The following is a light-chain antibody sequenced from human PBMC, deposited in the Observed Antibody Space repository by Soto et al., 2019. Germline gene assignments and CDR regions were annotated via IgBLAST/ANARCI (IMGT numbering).Light chain of an antibody. V-gene: IGLV1-40*01. CDR1: RSNIGAAYD. CDR3: QSYDSGLGGFVL. CDR2: DNN. J-gene: IGLJ2*01. Sequence: QSVLTQPPSVSGAPGQRVTISCTGSRSNIGAAYDVHWYQHLPGTAPKLLIYDNNNRPSGVPDRFSGSKSGTSASLAITGCQAEDEAGYYCQSYDSGLGGFVLFGGGTKLTVL.